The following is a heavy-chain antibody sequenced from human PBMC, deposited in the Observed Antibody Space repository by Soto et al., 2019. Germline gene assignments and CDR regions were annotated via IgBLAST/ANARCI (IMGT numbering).Heavy chain of an antibody. CDR3: ATDVNYAVLAGYYYY. Sequence: EVQLLESGGGLVQPGGALRLSCAASDFTLSSYGMTWVRQPPGKGLEWVSTIRGRGATTYYADSVKGRFTISRDDSKNTLYLQMNSLSVDDTAVYFCATDVNYAVLAGYYYYWGQGTRVTVSS. CDR2: IRGRGATT. CDR1: DFTLSSYG. V-gene: IGHV3-23*01. D-gene: IGHD3-9*01. J-gene: IGHJ4*02.